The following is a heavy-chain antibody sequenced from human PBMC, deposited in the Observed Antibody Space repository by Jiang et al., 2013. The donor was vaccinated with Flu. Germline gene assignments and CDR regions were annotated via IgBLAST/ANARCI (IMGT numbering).Heavy chain of an antibody. V-gene: IGHV3-53*01. Sequence: VQLLESGGDLIQPGGSLRLSCAASGFTVSSSYMSWVRQAPGKGLEWVSVFYGGGDTYYADSVKGRFTISRDNSKNTLYLQMNSLRAEDTAVYYCARTRNPAYGMDVWGQGTTGHRLL. CDR1: GFTVSSSY. D-gene: IGHD2/OR15-2a*01. J-gene: IGHJ6*02. CDR3: ARTRNPAYGMDV. CDR2: FYGGGDT.